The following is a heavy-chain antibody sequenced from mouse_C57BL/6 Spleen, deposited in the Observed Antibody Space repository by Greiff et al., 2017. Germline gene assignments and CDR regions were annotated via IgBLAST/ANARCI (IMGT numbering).Heavy chain of an antibody. CDR2: ISSGGDYI. V-gene: IGHV5-9-1*02. CDR3: KRDGYYLYAMDY. Sequence: EVKLQESGEGLVKPGGSLKLSCAASGFTFSSYAMSWVRQTPEKRLEWVAYISSGGDYIYYADTVKGRFTISRNNARNTLYLQMSRLKSEDTAMYYCKRDGYYLYAMDYWGQGTSVTVSS. J-gene: IGHJ4*01. D-gene: IGHD2-3*01. CDR1: GFTFSSYA.